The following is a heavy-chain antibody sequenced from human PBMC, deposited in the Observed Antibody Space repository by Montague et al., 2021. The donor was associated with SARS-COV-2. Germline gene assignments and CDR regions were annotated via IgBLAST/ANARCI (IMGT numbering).Heavy chain of an antibody. V-gene: IGHV4-39*01. CDR3: ARQRRDASRCEQTYYSDY. CDR2: IYSDGRT. CDR1: GGSISSGDFF. J-gene: IGHJ4*02. Sequence: SETLSLTCSVSGGSISSGDFFWGWIRQPPGRGLEWIGSIYSDGRTQYNPSLKSRVFISADMSRSLFSRELTSVTAADTAADYCARQRRDASRCEQTYYSDYWGPGTLVTVSS. D-gene: IGHD2-2*01.